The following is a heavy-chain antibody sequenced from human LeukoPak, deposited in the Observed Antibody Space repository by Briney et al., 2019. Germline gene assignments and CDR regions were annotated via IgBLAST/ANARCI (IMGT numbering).Heavy chain of an antibody. D-gene: IGHD5-12*01. CDR3: ARVRGYDFTYYFDY. Sequence: QPGGSLRLSCAASGFTFSSYAMHWVRQAPGKGLEYVSAISSNGGSTYYANSVKGRFTISRDNSENTLYLQMGSLRAEDMAVYYCARVRGYDFTYYFDYWGQGTLVTVSS. V-gene: IGHV3-64*01. CDR1: GFTFSSYA. J-gene: IGHJ4*02. CDR2: ISSNGGST.